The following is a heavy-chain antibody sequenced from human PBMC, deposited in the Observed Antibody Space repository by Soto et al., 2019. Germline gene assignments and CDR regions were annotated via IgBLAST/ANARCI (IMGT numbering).Heavy chain of an antibody. CDR3: AREGVAVAGTVAYYYYGMDV. Sequence: PSETLSLTCTVSGGSVSSGSYYWSWIRQPPGKGLEWIGYIYYSGSTNYNPSLKSRVTISVDTSKNQFSLKLSSVTAADMAVYYCAREGVAVAGTVAYYYYGMDVWGQGTTVTVSS. CDR2: IYYSGST. V-gene: IGHV4-61*01. CDR1: GGSVSSGSYY. D-gene: IGHD6-19*01. J-gene: IGHJ6*02.